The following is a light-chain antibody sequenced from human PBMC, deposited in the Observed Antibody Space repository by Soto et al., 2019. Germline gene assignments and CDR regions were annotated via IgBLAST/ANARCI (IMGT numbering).Light chain of an antibody. V-gene: IGKV3-15*01. Sequence: EIVMTQSPGILSLSPGETATLSCRASQSVSTKLAWYQQRPGQTPTLLIYNASTRATGVPARFSGGGSVTEFSLTISILQSDDLAFYYCHQYNTWPPQFTFGPGTKVDVK. CDR2: NAS. CDR3: HQYNTWPPQFT. J-gene: IGKJ3*01. CDR1: QSVSTK.